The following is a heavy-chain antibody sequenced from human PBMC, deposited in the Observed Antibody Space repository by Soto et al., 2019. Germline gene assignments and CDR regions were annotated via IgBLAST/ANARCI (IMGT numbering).Heavy chain of an antibody. Sequence: PGGSLRLSCAASGFTFTNDWINWIRQTKRKGLEWVGRIKSKTDGGTTDYAEPVKGRFAISRDDSNNMVYLQMNSLKIEDTAVYYCTTDSYSTIIIVRFDYWGHGTLVTVSS. V-gene: IGHV3-15*07. J-gene: IGHJ4*01. D-gene: IGHD3-22*01. CDR1: GFTFTNDW. CDR2: IKSKTDGGTT. CDR3: TTDSYSTIIIVRFDY.